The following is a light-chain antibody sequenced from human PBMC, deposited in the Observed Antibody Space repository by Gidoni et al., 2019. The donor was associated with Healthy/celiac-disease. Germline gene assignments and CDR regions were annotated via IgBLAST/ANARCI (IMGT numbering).Light chain of an antibody. CDR3: MIWHSSAYV. CDR2: YKSDSDK. CDR1: SGINVGTYR. J-gene: IGLJ1*01. V-gene: IGLV5-45*02. Sequence: QAVLTQPYSLSASPGASASLTCTLRSGINVGTYRIYWYQQKQGSPPKYLLRYKSDSDKQQGSGVPSRFSVSKDASANAGILLISGLQSEDAADYYCMIWHSSAYVFGTGTKVTVL.